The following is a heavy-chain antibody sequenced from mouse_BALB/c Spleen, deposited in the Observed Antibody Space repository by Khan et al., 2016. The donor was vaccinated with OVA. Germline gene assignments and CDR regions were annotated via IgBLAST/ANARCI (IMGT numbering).Heavy chain of an antibody. V-gene: IGHV1-18*01. CDR3: ARDAGRY. Sequence: VQLQQSGPELVKPGASVKISCKTSGYTFTEYTLHWVKQSPGKSLEWIGVINPKNGVTSYNQKFKGKAKLTVDKSSSTAYMELCSLTSEDSAVYYCARDAGRYWGQGTSVTVSS. D-gene: IGHD3-3*01. J-gene: IGHJ4*01. CDR1: GYTFTEYT. CDR2: INPKNGVT.